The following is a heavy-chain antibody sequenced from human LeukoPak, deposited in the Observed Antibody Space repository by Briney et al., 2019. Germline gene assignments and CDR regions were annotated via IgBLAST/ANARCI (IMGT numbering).Heavy chain of an antibody. CDR2: ISYDGSNK. CDR1: GFTFSSYA. Sequence: VQPGRSLRLSCAASGFTFSSYAMHWVRQAPGKGLEWVAVISYDGSNKYYADSVKGRFTISRDNSKNTLYLQMNSLRAEDTAVYYCARDLGPGGNQYYYYGMDVWGRGTSVTVSS. CDR3: ARDLGPGGNQYYYYGMDV. J-gene: IGHJ6*02. D-gene: IGHD4-23*01. V-gene: IGHV3-30-3*01.